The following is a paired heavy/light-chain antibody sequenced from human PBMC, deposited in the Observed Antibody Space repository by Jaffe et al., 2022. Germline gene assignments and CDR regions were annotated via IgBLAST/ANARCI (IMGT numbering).Light chain of an antibody. Sequence: DVVLTQSPLSLPVTLGQPASISCRSSQSLVHSDGNTYLNWIQQRPGQSPRRLIYKVSNRDSGVPDRFSGSGSGTDFTLEITTVEADDVAVYYCIQDIHWPYTFGQGTKLEIK. CDR2: KVS. CDR1: QSLVHSDGNTY. CDR3: IQDIHWPYT. V-gene: IGKV2-30*02. J-gene: IGKJ2*01.
Heavy chain of an antibody. V-gene: IGHV3-7*04. J-gene: IGHJ4*02. Sequence: EVQLVESGGALVQPGGSLRLSCVASGFTFSSYWMTWVRQAPGKGLEWVASTKYDGTETAYVASVKGRFTVSRDNAKNSLYLQMNSLRVEDTAVYYCARGARGSDSWGQGTLVTVSS. CDR3: ARGARGSDS. CDR1: GFTFSSYW. CDR2: TKYDGTET.